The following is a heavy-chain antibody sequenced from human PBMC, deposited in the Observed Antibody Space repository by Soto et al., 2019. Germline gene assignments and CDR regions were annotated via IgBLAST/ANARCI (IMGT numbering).Heavy chain of an antibody. V-gene: IGHV3-30-3*01. CDR1: GFTFSTYA. CDR3: VREQNTSYSGSSSLTFYFDY. D-gene: IGHD3-22*01. Sequence: LRLSCAASGFTFSTYAMHWVRQAPGKGLEWVTFISFDESIKYYADSVKGRFSISRDVSKNTLYLHMSSLRAEDTAFYYCVREQNTSYSGSSSLTFYFDYWGQGTLVTVSS. CDR2: ISFDESIK. J-gene: IGHJ4*02.